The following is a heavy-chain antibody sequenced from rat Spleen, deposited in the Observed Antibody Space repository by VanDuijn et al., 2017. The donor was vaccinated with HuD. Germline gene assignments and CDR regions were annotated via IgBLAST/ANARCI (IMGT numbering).Heavy chain of an antibody. V-gene: IGHV2-43*01. CDR1: GFSLTSYH. Sequence: QVQLKESGPGLVQPSQTLSLACTVSGFSLTSYHVHWVRQPSGKGLEWMGVIWTGGNTEYNSPLKSRLSITRATSKSQVFLKMDSLQTEDTAMYFCARWKYTTDWFAYWGRGTLVTVSS. CDR3: ARWKYTTDWFAY. J-gene: IGHJ3*01. D-gene: IGHD1-6*01. CDR2: IWTGGNT.